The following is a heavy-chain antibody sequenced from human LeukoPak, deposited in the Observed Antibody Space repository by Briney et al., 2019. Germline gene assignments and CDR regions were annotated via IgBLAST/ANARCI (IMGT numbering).Heavy chain of an antibody. CDR1: GFTFSSYG. J-gene: IGHJ4*02. D-gene: IGHD4-17*01. CDR3: AKGDYGDHVNY. V-gene: IGHV3-23*01. Sequence: PGGSLRLSCAASGFTFSSYGMSWVRQAPGKGLEWVSAISGSGGSTYYADSVKGRFTVSRDNSKNTLYLQMNSLRAEDTAVYYCAKGDYGDHVNYWGQGTLVTVSS. CDR2: ISGSGGST.